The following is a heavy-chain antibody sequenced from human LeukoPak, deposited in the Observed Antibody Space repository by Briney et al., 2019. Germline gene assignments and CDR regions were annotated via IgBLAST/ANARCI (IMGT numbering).Heavy chain of an antibody. Sequence: GGSLRLSCAASGFTFSTYARSWVRQAPGKGLEWVAAITGSGDSTYYADSVKGRFTISRDNSNNTLLLQMNSLRAEDTAVYYCAKDHNSGWYPTGAFDIWGQGTMVSVSS. CDR1: GFTFSTYA. CDR3: AKDHNSGWYPTGAFDI. J-gene: IGHJ3*02. CDR2: ITGSGDST. V-gene: IGHV3-23*01. D-gene: IGHD6-19*01.